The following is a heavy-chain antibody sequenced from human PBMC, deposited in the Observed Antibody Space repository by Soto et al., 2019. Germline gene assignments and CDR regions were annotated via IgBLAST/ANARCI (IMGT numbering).Heavy chain of an antibody. CDR1: GYTFTSYG. D-gene: IGHD4-17*01. CDR2: ISAYNGNT. Sequence: QVQLVQSGAEVKKPGASVKVSCKASGYTFTSYGISWVRQAPGQGLEWMGWISAYNGNTNYPQELQGRVTMTPDTTTSTAYMELRGLRSNDTAVYYCARDRNDYGGNKDYYGMDVWGQGTTVTVSS. V-gene: IGHV1-18*01. CDR3: ARDRNDYGGNKDYYGMDV. J-gene: IGHJ6*02.